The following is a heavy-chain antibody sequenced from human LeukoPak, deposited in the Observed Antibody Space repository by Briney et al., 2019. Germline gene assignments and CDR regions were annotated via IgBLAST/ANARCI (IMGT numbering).Heavy chain of an antibody. CDR2: ISHDGSSK. CDR1: DFSFSRYA. V-gene: IGHV3-30-3*01. Sequence: GGSLRLSCAASDFSFSRYAMHWVRQAPGKGLQWVAVISHDGSSKYYADSVKGRFTISRDNSKNTLYLQMNRLTAEDTAVYHCARERNAFDNWGQGTMVIVSS. J-gene: IGHJ3*02. CDR3: ARERNAFDN.